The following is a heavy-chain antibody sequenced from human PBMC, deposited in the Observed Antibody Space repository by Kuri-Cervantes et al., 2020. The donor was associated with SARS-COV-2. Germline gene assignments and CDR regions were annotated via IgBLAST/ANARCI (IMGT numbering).Heavy chain of an antibody. J-gene: IGHJ3*02. D-gene: IGHD3-22*01. Sequence: GESLKISCTASGFTFGDYAMSWFRQAPGKGLEWVGFIRSKAYGGTTEYAASVKGGFTISRDDSKSIAYLQMNSLKTEDTAVYYCTRGLTLHYYDATRAFDIWGQGTMVTVSS. CDR1: GFTFGDYA. V-gene: IGHV3-49*03. CDR3: TRGLTLHYYDATRAFDI. CDR2: IRSKAYGGTT.